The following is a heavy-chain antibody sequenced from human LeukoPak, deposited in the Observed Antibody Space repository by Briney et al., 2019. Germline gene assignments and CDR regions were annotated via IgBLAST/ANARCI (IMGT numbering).Heavy chain of an antibody. CDR2: IYYSGST. D-gene: IGHD3-22*01. J-gene: IGHJ4*02. V-gene: IGHV4-59*01. CDR1: GGSISSYY. Sequence: PSETLSLTCTVSGGSISSYYWSWIRQPPGKELEWSGYIYYSGSTNYNPSLKSRVTISVDTSKNQFSLKLSSVTAADTAVYYCARGTYYYDSSGYYPNTFDYWGQGTLVTVSS. CDR3: ARGTYYYDSSGYYPNTFDY.